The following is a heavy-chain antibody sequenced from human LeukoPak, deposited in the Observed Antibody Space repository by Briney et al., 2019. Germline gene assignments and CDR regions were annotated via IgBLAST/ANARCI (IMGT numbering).Heavy chain of an antibody. D-gene: IGHD3-22*01. V-gene: IGHV4-34*01. CDR1: GGSFSGYY. CDR3: ARYYYDSSGYYYNAFDI. J-gene: IGHJ3*02. CDR2: INHSGST. Sequence: SETLSLTRAVYGGSFSGYYWSWIRQPPGKGPEWIGEINHSGSTNYNPSLKSRVTISVDTSKNQFSLKLSSVTAADTAVYYCARYYYDSSGYYYNAFDIWGQGTMVTVSS.